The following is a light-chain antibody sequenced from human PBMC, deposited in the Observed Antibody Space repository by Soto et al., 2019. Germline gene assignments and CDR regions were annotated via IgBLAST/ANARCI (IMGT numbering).Light chain of an antibody. CDR1: QSISSY. V-gene: IGKV1-39*01. CDR2: AAS. Sequence: DIQMTQSPSSLSASVGDRVTITCRASQSISSYLNWYQQKPVKAPKLLIYAASSLQSGVPSRFSGGGSGTDFTLTISSLPPEDFATYYCQQSYSTPLTFGGGTKVEIK. J-gene: IGKJ4*01. CDR3: QQSYSTPLT.